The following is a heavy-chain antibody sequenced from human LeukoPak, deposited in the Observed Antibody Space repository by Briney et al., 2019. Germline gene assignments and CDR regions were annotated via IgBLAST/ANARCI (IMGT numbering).Heavy chain of an antibody. CDR3: AKDLGVVVATRIDY. D-gene: IGHD2-21*01. Sequence: GGSLRLSCAASGFTFVSYAMSWVRQAPGKGLEWVSAINGGGDTTYYADSVKGRFTISRDKSKNTMYLQMNSLRAEDTAVYYCAKDLGVVVATRIDYWGQGTLVTVSS. J-gene: IGHJ4*02. CDR1: GFTFVSYA. V-gene: IGHV3-23*01. CDR2: INGGGDTT.